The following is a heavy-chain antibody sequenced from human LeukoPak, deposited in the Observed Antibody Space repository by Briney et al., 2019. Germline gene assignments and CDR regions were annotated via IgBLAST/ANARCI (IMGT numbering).Heavy chain of an antibody. V-gene: IGHV3-30*02. CDR3: ARTGATRDSDAFDI. CDR2: IRYDGSNK. CDR1: GFTFSSYG. D-gene: IGHD1-26*01. Sequence: GGSLRLSCAASGFTFSSYGMHWVRQAPGKGLEWVAFIRYDGSNKYYADSVKGRFTISRDNSKNTLYLQMNSLRAEDTAVYYCARTGATRDSDAFDIWGQGTMVTVSP. J-gene: IGHJ3*02.